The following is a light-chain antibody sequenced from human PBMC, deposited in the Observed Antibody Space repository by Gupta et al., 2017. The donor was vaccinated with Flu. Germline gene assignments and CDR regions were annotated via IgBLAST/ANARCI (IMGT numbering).Light chain of an antibody. CDR1: QSIGNF. Sequence: DIQMTQSPSTLSASVGDRVTMTCRASQSIGNFLAWYQQKPGKAPKLLIYKTSNFEDGVPSRFSGSGSGTEFTLTISSLQPDDFATYYCQMYNSYFGPETKVDVK. CDR3: QMYNSY. J-gene: IGKJ3*01. V-gene: IGKV1-5*03. CDR2: KTS.